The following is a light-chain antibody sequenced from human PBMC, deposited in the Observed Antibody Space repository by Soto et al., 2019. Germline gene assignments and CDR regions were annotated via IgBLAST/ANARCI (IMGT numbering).Light chain of an antibody. J-gene: IGKJ1*01. Sequence: LLTPSLNSLAVSLSAMSTINCESSQGVLFTSNNMHYLAWYQQKPGKAPKLLIYKASTLKSGVPSRFSGSGSGTEFTLTISSLQPDDFATYYCQHYNSYSEAFGQGTKV. CDR2: KAS. V-gene: IGKV4-1*01. CDR1: QGVLFTSNNMHY. CDR3: QHYNSYSEA.